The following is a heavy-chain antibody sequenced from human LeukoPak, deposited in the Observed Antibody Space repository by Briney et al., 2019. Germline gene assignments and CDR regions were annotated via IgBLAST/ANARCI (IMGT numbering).Heavy chain of an antibody. D-gene: IGHD6-6*01. J-gene: IGHJ5*02. Sequence: SVKVSCKASGGTFSSYAISWVRQAPGQGLEWMGGIIPIFGTANYAQKLQGRVTMTTDTSTSTAYMELRSLRSDDTAVYYCARVVRGIAALGWFDPWGQGTLVTVSS. CDR2: IIPIFGTA. CDR1: GGTFSSYA. CDR3: ARVVRGIAALGWFDP. V-gene: IGHV1-69*05.